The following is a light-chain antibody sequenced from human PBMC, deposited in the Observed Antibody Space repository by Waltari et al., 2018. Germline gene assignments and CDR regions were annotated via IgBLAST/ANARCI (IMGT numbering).Light chain of an antibody. CDR3: QKYVNLPAT. CDR1: QSVAKY. CDR2: HAS. Sequence: ETVLTQSPGTLSLSPGARATLSCKASQSVAKYLAWYQQKPGQAPRLLIYHASIRATGIPDRFSGSGYGTDFSLTISRLEPEDFAVYFCQKYVNLPATFGQGTTVEV. V-gene: IGKV3-20*01. J-gene: IGKJ1*01.